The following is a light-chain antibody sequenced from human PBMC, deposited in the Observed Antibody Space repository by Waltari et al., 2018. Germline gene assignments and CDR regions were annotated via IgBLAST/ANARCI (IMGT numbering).Light chain of an antibody. V-gene: IGLV3-19*01. CDR2: GKH. CDR1: SLRSYY. Sequence: SSELTQDPAVSVALGQTVRLTCQGDSLRSYYASWYQQKPGQAPVLVIYGKHNRPSGVPVRLSGASSGNTASLSITGAQAEDDADYYVNARDSRGNHVVVGGGTKVTVL. CDR3: NARDSRGNHVV. J-gene: IGLJ2*01.